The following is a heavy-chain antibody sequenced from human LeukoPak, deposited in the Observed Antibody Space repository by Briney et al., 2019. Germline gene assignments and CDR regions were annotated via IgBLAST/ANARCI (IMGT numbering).Heavy chain of an antibody. V-gene: IGHV3-30-3*01. D-gene: IGHD3-10*01. CDR1: GFTFSSYA. CDR2: ISYDGSNR. Sequence: GGSLRLSCAASGFTFSSYAMHWVRQAPGKGLEWVAVISYDGSNRYYADSVKGRFTISRDNSKNTLYLQMNSLRAEDTAVYYCARVPPLGELDYYYGMDVWGQGTTVTVSS. J-gene: IGHJ6*02. CDR3: ARVPPLGELDYYYGMDV.